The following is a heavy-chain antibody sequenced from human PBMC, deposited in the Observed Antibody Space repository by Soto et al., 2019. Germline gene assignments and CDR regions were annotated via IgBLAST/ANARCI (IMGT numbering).Heavy chain of an antibody. D-gene: IGHD3-3*01. V-gene: IGHV3-15*07. Sequence: GGSLRLSCAASGFSFSNAWMNWVRQAPGKGLEWVGRIKRKSDGETTDFAAPVKGRFTISRDDSKNTLYLQMNSLKIEDTAVYYCTAPPGSRLLEWFKGPDYYSGMDVWGQGTTVTVSS. J-gene: IGHJ6*02. CDR3: TAPPGSRLLEWFKGPDYYSGMDV. CDR1: GFSFSNAW. CDR2: IKRKSDGETT.